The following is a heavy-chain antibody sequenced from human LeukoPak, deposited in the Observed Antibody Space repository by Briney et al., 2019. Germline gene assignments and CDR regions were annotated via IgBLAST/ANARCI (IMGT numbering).Heavy chain of an antibody. CDR3: ARENSYGMDV. Sequence: ASVKVSCKASGYTFTSYATSWVRQAPGQGLEWMGWISGYDGNTNYEQKLQGRVTMTTDISTRTADMELRSLRYDDTAVYYCARENSYGMDVWGQGTTVTVSS. CDR1: GYTFTSYA. V-gene: IGHV1-18*01. CDR2: ISGYDGNT. J-gene: IGHJ6*02.